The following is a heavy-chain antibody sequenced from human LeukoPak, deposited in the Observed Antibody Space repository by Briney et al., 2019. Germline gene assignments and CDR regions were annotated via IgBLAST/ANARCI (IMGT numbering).Heavy chain of an antibody. V-gene: IGHV3-53*01. CDR2: IYSGGSI. Sequence: PGGSLRLSCAASGFTFSSYVMHWVRQAPGKGLEWVSVIYSGGSIYYADSVKGRFIISRDNSKNTLYLQMDSLRAEDTAIYYCARARYYYDRSGYYYRYFFDYWGQGTLVTVSS. CDR1: GFTFSSYV. J-gene: IGHJ4*02. D-gene: IGHD3-22*01. CDR3: ARARYYYDRSGYYYRYFFDY.